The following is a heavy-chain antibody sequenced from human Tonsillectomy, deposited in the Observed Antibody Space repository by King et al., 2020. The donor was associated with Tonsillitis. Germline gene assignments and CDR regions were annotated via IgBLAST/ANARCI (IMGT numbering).Heavy chain of an antibody. J-gene: IGHJ4*02. CDR2: ITRSNSYI. CDR3: AGEFYCSSTSCYTGFDY. Sequence: VQLVESGGGLVKPGGSLRLSCAASGFTFSSYSVNWVRQSPGKGLVWVSYITRSNSYINYADSMKGRFTISRDKAKNTPYLKMNSLRAEDTAVYYCAGEFYCSSTSCYTGFDYGGQGALVTVPS. V-gene: IGHV3-21*01. CDR1: GFTFSSYS. D-gene: IGHD2-2*01.